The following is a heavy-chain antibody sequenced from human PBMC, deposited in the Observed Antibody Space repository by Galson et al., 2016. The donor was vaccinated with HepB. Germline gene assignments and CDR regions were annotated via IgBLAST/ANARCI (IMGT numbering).Heavy chain of an antibody. J-gene: IGHJ4*02. CDR1: GFPFSSYG. D-gene: IGHD2-15*01. CDR2: IWYDGSNN. V-gene: IGHV3-30*02. CDR3: AKDPLLLGVVMSAATS. Sequence: SLRLSCAASGFPFSSYGMHWVRQAPGKGLEWVGFIWYDGSNNFYEDSVKGRFTISRDNSKNTLYLQMNSLRAEDTAVYYCAKDPLLLGVVMSAATSWGQGTLVTVSP.